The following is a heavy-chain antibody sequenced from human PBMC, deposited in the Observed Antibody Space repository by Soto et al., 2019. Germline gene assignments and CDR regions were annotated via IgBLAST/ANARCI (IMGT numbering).Heavy chain of an antibody. CDR1: GGSISGDS. Sequence: PSETLSLTCTVSGGSISGDSWSWIRQSPGKGLEWIGYISYSGSTNYNPSLKSRVTISVDTSKNQFSLKLSSVTAADTAVYYCARDSGRKYYDFWSGYDYGMGVWGRGTTVTVSS. D-gene: IGHD3-3*01. CDR3: ARDSGRKYYDFWSGYDYGMGV. CDR2: ISYSGST. V-gene: IGHV4-59*01. J-gene: IGHJ6*02.